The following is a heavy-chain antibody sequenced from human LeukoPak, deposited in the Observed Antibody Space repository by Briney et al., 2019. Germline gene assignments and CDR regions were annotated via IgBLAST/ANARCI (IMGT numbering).Heavy chain of an antibody. CDR3: AKLPTSGGDYVDMDY. V-gene: IGHV3-23*01. CDR1: GFTFTSYA. D-gene: IGHD3-16*01. Sequence: GGSLRLSCAASGFTFTSYAMTWVRQAPGKGLEWVSGISRSGDYTYYADSVRGRFTISRDNSKNTLYLQLSSLRAEDTAVYYCAKLPTSGGDYVDMDYWGQGTLVTVSS. J-gene: IGHJ4*02. CDR2: ISRSGDYT.